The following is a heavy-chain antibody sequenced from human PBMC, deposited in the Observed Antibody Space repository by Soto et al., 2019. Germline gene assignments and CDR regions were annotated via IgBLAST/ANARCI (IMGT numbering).Heavy chain of an antibody. CDR3: AREKIQLTPIFHY. D-gene: IGHD5-18*01. CDR1: GFTFGSYA. Sequence: GGSLRLSCAAYGFTFGSYAMHWFRQAPGKGPEWVAVISYDGSNKYYADSVKGRFTISRDNSKNTLYLQMNSLRAEDTAVYYCAREKIQLTPIFHYLGQGPMVNVSS. J-gene: IGHJ4*02. CDR2: ISYDGSNK. V-gene: IGHV3-30-3*01.